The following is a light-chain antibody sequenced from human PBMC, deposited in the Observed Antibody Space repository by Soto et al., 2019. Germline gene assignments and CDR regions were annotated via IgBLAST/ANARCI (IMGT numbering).Light chain of an antibody. CDR2: SNN. CDR1: SSNIGSNY. V-gene: IGLV1-47*02. J-gene: IGLJ2*01. Sequence: QSVLTQPPSASGTPGQRVTISCSGSSSNIGSNYVYWYQQLPGTAPKLLIYSNNQRPSGVPDRFSGSKSGNTASLTVSGLQAEDEADYYCSSYAGSNNVVFGGGTKLIVL. CDR3: SSYAGSNNVV.